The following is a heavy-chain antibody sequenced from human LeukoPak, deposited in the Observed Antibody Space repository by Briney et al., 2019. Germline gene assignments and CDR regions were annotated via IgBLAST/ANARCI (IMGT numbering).Heavy chain of an antibody. J-gene: IGHJ4*02. D-gene: IGHD4-17*01. Sequence: GGSLRPSCAASGFTFSSYAMHWVRQAPGKGLEWVAVISYDGSNKYYADSVKGRFTISRDNSKNTLYLQMNSLGAEDTAVYYCARGAGDYGDYADYWGQGTLVTVSS. CDR2: ISYDGSNK. CDR3: ARGAGDYGDYADY. CDR1: GFTFSSYA. V-gene: IGHV3-30-3*01.